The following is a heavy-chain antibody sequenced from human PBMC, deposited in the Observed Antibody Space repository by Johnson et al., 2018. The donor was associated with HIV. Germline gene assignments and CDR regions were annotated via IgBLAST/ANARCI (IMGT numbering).Heavy chain of an antibody. CDR3: TSGPNPGLSFDI. CDR2: ISYDGSNK. J-gene: IGHJ3*02. D-gene: IGHD3/OR15-3a*01. V-gene: IGHV3-30-3*01. CDR1: GFTFSSYA. Sequence: QVQVVESGGGLIQPGGSLRLSCAASGFTFSSYAMHWVRQAPGKGLEWVAVISYDGSNKYYADSVKGRFTISRDNSKNTLYLQMNSLRAEDTAVYYCTSGPNPGLSFDIWGRGTRVTVSS.